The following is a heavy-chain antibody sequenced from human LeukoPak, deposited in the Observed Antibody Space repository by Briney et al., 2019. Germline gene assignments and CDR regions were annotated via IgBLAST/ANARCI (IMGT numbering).Heavy chain of an antibody. CDR3: ARQIASAGTAGFDF. V-gene: IGHV4-4*07. D-gene: IGHD6-13*01. Sequence: SETLSLTCSVSGVSISSYYWSWIRQPAGKGLEWIGRIYSTGSTNYNPSLKSRVTMSVDTSKNQFSLRLRSVTAADTAVYYCARQIASAGTAGFDFWGQGALVTVSS. CDR2: IYSTGST. CDR1: GVSISSYY. J-gene: IGHJ4*02.